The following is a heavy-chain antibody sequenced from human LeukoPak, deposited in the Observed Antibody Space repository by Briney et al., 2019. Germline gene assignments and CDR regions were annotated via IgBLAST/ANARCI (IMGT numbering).Heavy chain of an antibody. Sequence: SETLSLTCTVSGGSLSSSSYYWGWIRQPPGKGLGWIGRLYFRGSTYYNPSLKSRVTISVDTSKNQFSLKLSSVTAADTAVYYCARDGCSSTSCYTHNWFDPWGQGTLVTVSS. CDR1: GGSLSSSSYY. D-gene: IGHD2-2*02. J-gene: IGHJ5*02. CDR3: ARDGCSSTSCYTHNWFDP. CDR2: LYFRGST. V-gene: IGHV4-39*01.